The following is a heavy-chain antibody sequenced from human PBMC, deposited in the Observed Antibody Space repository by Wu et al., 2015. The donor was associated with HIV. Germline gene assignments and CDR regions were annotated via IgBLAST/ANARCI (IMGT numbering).Heavy chain of an antibody. CDR2: MNPNNGNT. CDR1: GYTFTNYD. Sequence: QVQLVQSGAEVKKPGASVKVSCKTSGYTFTNYDINWVRQATGRGLEWVGWMNPNNGNTGYAPKFQGRVTITRDTSISTAYMELSSLRSEDTAVYYCARFQYYYDSGGYYGQYSFDIWGQGTMVTVSS. J-gene: IGHJ3*02. D-gene: IGHD3-22*01. CDR3: ARFQYYYDSGGYYGQYSFDI. V-gene: IGHV1-8*01.